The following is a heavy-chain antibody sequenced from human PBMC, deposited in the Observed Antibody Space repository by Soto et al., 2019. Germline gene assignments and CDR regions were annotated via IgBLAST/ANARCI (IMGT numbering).Heavy chain of an antibody. CDR1: GFTFSDHA. V-gene: IGHV3-23*01. D-gene: IGHD2-8*01. CDR3: AKDGHRQDWYYPMDV. Sequence: EEQLLESGGDLVQPGGSLRLSCAASGFTFSDHAMTWVRQAPGKGLQWVSTIDAGGGTTWDADSVRGRFTISRDNSKNTLSLQMNNLRAEDTAVYYCAKDGHRQDWYYPMDVWGKGTTVTVSS. CDR2: IDAGGGTT. J-gene: IGHJ6*03.